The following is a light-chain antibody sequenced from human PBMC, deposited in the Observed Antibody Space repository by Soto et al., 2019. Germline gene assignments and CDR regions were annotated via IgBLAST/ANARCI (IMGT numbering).Light chain of an antibody. V-gene: IGKV3-20*01. CDR1: QSVSTK. CDR2: GAS. CDR3: QQYGSSPSIG. Sequence: EVVMTQSPATLSVSPGERATLSCRASQSVSTKLAWYQQKPGQAPRLLMYGASSRATGIPDRFSGSGSGTDFTLTISRLEPEDFAVYYCQQYGSSPSIGFGQGTRLEIK. J-gene: IGKJ5*01.